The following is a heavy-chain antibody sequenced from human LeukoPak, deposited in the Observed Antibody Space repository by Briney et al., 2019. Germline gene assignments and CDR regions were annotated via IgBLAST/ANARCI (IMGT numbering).Heavy chain of an antibody. Sequence: PSETLSLTCTVSGGSISSNYWNWIRLPPGRGLEWIGYIYYSGSTYYNPSLKSRVTISVDTSKNQFSLKLSSVTAADTAVYYCASSGYELGPDYWGQGTLVTVSS. J-gene: IGHJ4*02. CDR2: IYYSGST. CDR3: ASSGYELGPDY. V-gene: IGHV4-59*08. D-gene: IGHD5-12*01. CDR1: GGSISSNY.